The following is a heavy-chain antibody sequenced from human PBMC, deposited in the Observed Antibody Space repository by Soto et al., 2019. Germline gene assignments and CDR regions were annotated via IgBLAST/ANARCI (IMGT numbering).Heavy chain of an antibody. CDR1: GFTFSNYA. CDR2: ISGGAHTT. Sequence: GGSLRLSCAASGFTFSNYAMAWVRLPPGKGLEWVSGISGGAHTTSYADFLKGRFTISRDNSKNTLFLQMNNLRAEDTALYYCAKADYDDFSGYWPSWGQGTLVTVSS. D-gene: IGHD3-22*01. V-gene: IGHV3-23*01. CDR3: AKADYDDFSGYWPS. J-gene: IGHJ4*02.